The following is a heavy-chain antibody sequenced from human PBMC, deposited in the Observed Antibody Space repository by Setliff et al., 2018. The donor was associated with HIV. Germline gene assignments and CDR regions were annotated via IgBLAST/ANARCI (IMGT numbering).Heavy chain of an antibody. CDR1: GDTFSNSA. CDR2: IIPLYGTS. Sequence: SVKVSCKASGDTFSNSAIYWVRQAPGQGLEWMGGIIPLYGTSNYAQKFHGRVAITADELMTTAYMELTSLRSEDTAVYFCAIASGYCRSGVCYIGVHKTPDKYYCDSWGQGTLVTVSS. CDR3: AIASGYCRSGVCYIGVHKTPDKYYCDS. J-gene: IGHJ4*02. D-gene: IGHD2-8*01. V-gene: IGHV1-69*13.